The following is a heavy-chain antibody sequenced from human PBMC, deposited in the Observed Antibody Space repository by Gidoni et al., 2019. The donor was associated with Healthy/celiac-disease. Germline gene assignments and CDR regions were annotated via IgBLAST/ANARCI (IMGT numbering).Heavy chain of an antibody. CDR1: GGSVSSGSYY. Sequence: QVQLQESGPGLVKPSETLSLTCTVSGGSVSSGSYYWRWIRQPPGKGLEWIGYIYYSGSTNNNPSLKSRVTISVDTSKNQFSLKLSSVTAADTAVYYCARDRVVTTGWFDPWGQGTLVTVSS. J-gene: IGHJ5*02. CDR2: IYYSGST. D-gene: IGHD2-21*02. V-gene: IGHV4-61*01. CDR3: ARDRVVTTGWFDP.